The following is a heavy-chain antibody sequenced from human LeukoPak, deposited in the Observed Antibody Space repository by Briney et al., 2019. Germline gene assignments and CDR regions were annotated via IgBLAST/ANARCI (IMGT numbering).Heavy chain of an antibody. CDR1: GFTFSSYG. CDR3: AKFGSSGLQGY. D-gene: IGHD6-6*01. V-gene: IGHV3-30*02. CDR2: IRNDGSSK. Sequence: GGSLRLSCAASGFTFSSYGVHWVRQAPGKGLEWVAFIRNDGSSKQYADSVKGRFTISRDNSKNTLYLQMNSLKSEDTAVYYCAKFGSSGLQGYWGQGTLVTVSS. J-gene: IGHJ4*02.